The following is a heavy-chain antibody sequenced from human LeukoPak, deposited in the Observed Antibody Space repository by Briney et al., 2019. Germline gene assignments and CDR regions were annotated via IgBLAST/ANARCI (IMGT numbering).Heavy chain of an antibody. J-gene: IGHJ4*02. CDR2: IYSSGST. D-gene: IGHD3-10*01. Sequence: SETLSLTCTVSGGSISSSSYYWGWIRQPPGKGLEWIGSIYSSGSTYYNPSLKSRVTISVDTSKNQFSLKLSSVTAADTAVYYCTMANGGLDYWGQGTLVTVSS. V-gene: IGHV4-39*07. CDR1: GGSISSSSYY. CDR3: TMANGGLDY.